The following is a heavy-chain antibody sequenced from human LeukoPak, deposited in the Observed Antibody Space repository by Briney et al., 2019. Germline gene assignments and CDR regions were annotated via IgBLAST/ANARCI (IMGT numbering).Heavy chain of an antibody. J-gene: IGHJ5*02. CDR3: ARGWLDP. CDR2: INHSGST. CDR1: GGSFSGYY. Sequence: SETLSLTCAVYGGSFSGYYWSWIRQPPGKGLEWIGEINHSGSTNYNPSLKSRVTISVDTSKNQFSLKLSSVTAADTAVYYCARGWLDPWGQGTLVTVSS. V-gene: IGHV4-34*01.